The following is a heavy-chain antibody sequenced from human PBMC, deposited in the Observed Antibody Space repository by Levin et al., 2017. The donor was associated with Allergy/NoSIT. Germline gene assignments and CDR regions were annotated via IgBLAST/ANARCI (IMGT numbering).Heavy chain of an antibody. Sequence: GGSLRLSCAASGFTFSMYAMHWVRQAPGKGLEWMALITYDGSKQYYADSVKGRFSISRDTTNTVYLQMNSLRPEDTAVYYCARVSAIYAWGRPLDYWGQGTRVTVSS. CDR1: GFTFSMYA. V-gene: IGHV3-30-3*01. D-gene: IGHD3-16*01. CDR2: ITYDGSKQ. CDR3: ARVSAIYAWGRPLDY. J-gene: IGHJ4*02.